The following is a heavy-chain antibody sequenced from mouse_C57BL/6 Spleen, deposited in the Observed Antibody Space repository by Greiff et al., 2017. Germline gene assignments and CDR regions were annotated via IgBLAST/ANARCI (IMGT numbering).Heavy chain of an antibody. CDR1: GFNIKDDY. Sequence: VQLKQSEAELVRPGASVKLSCTASGFNIKDDYMHWVKQRPEQGLEWIGWIDPENGDTEYAAKFQGKATITADTTSNTAYLQLSSLTSEDTAVSSCTPFYSGSSYLFAYWGQGTLVTVSA. CDR3: TPFYSGSSYLFAY. V-gene: IGHV14-4*01. D-gene: IGHD1-1*01. J-gene: IGHJ3*01. CDR2: IDPENGDT.